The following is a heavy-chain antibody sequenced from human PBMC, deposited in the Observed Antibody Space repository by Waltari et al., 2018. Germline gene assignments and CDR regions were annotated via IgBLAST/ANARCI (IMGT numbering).Heavy chain of an antibody. CDR3: AKDNSYGDYVGYFDY. J-gene: IGHJ4*02. D-gene: IGHD4-17*01. CDR2: ISWDGGST. Sequence: EVQLVESGGVVVHPGGSLRLSCAASGFTFDDYAMHWFLQAPGKGLEWVSLISWDGGSTYYADSVKGRFTISRDNSKNSLYLQMNSLRAEDTALYYCAKDNSYGDYVGYFDYWGQGTLVTVSS. CDR1: GFTFDDYA. V-gene: IGHV3-43D*04.